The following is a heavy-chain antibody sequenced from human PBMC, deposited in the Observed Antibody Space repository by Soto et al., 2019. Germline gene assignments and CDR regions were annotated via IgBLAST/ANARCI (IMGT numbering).Heavy chain of an antibody. CDR3: AKDKLRWTTVTTSGALDI. CDR2: ISWNSGSI. CDR1: GFTFDDYA. V-gene: IGHV3-9*01. Sequence: EVQLVESGGGLVQPGRSLRLSCAASGFTFDDYAMHWVRQAPGTGLEWVSGISWNSGSIGYADSVKGRFTISRDNAKNSLYLQKNSLRAEDTALYYCAKDKLRWTTVTTSGALDIWGQGTMVTVSS. D-gene: IGHD4-17*01. J-gene: IGHJ3*02.